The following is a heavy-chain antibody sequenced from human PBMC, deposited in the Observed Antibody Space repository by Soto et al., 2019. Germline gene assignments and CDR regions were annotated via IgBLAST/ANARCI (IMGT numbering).Heavy chain of an antibody. J-gene: IGHJ5*02. CDR3: ARVKYSGYTLLFDP. CDR1: GGSISSSSYY. D-gene: IGHD5-12*01. Sequence: SETLSLTCTVSGGSISSSSYYWSWIRQPPGKGLEWIGYIYYSGSTNYNPSLKSRVTISVDTSKNQFSLKLSSVTAADTAVYYCARVKYSGYTLLFDPWGQGTLVTVSS. V-gene: IGHV4-61*01. CDR2: IYYSGST.